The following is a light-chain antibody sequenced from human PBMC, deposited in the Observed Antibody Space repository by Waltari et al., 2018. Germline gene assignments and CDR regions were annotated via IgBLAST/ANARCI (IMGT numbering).Light chain of an antibody. CDR1: QSVLDPSNSKIS. CDR3: QHYYSSPYT. J-gene: IGKJ2*01. V-gene: IGKV4-1*01. Sequence: DIVMTQSPDSLAVSLGEMATIHCNSSQSVLDPSNSKISVAWYQQRPGQPPNLLIYWASTRQSGVPDRFSGSGSGTEFTLTISSLQAEDVAVYYCQHYYSSPYTFGQGTKLEIK. CDR2: WAS.